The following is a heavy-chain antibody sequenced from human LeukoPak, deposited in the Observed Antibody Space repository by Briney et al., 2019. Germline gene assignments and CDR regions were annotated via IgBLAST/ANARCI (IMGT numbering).Heavy chain of an antibody. J-gene: IGHJ3*02. CDR2: IYSGGST. CDR3: AREGPYYGSGSALDI. Sequence: GGSLRLSCAASGFTVSSNYMSWVRQAPGKGLEWVSVIYSGGSTYYADSVKGRFTISRDNSKNTPYLQMNSLRAEDTAVYYCAREGPYYGSGSALDIWGQGTMVTVSS. CDR1: GFTVSSNY. D-gene: IGHD3-10*01. V-gene: IGHV3-53*01.